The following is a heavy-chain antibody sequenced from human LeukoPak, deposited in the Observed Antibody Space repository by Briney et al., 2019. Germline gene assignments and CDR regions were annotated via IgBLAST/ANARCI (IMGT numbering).Heavy chain of an antibody. Sequence: SETLSLTCTVSGGSISSYYWSWIRQPAGKGLEWIGRIYTSGSTNYNPSLKSRVTISVDTSKNQFSLKLSSVTAADTAVYYCARRSSSGYRVYAFDIWGQGTMVTVSS. CDR3: ARRSSSGYRVYAFDI. CDR2: IYTSGST. CDR1: GGSISSYY. D-gene: IGHD3-22*01. J-gene: IGHJ3*02. V-gene: IGHV4-4*07.